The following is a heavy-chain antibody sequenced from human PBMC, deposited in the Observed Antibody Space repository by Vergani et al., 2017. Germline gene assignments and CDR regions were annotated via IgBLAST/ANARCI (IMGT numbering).Heavy chain of an antibody. Sequence: QITLKESGPTLVKPTQTLTLTCTFSGFSLSTSGVGVGWIRQPPGKALEWLALIYWDDDKRYSPSLKSRLTITKDTSKHQVVLTMTNMDPVDTATYYCAHSMTTVTTAPWAFDYWGQGTLVTVSS. J-gene: IGHJ4*02. CDR3: AHSMTTVTTAPWAFDY. D-gene: IGHD4-17*01. CDR1: GFSLSTSGVG. CDR2: IYWDDDK. V-gene: IGHV2-5*02.